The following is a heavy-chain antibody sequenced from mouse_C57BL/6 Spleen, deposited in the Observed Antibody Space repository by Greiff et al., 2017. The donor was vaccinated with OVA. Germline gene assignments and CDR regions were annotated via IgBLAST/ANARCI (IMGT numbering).Heavy chain of an antibody. CDR2: IRNKANGYTT. V-gene: IGHV7-3*01. D-gene: IGHD2-3*01. Sequence: EVQGVESGGGLVQPGGSLSLSCAASGFTFTDYYMSWVRQPPGKALEWLGFIRNKANGYTTEYSASVKGRFTISRDNSQSILYLQMNALRAEDSAAYYCARYGDGYPDYWGQGTTLTVSS. J-gene: IGHJ2*01. CDR3: ARYGDGYPDY. CDR1: GFTFTDYY.